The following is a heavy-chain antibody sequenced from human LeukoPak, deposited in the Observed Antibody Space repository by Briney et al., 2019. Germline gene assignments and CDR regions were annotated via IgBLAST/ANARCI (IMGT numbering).Heavy chain of an antibody. J-gene: IGHJ6*02. CDR1: GYSFMDYW. CDR3: ARYGIQGCNTNCYRSFYYYGMDV. Sequence: GESLKISCKGSGYSFMDYWIGWVRQMPGKGPEWMGFIFPHDSNPMCSPSFQGQVTISVDKSISTAYVQWSSLKASDTAIYYCARYGIQGCNTNCYRSFYYYGMDVWGQGTTVTVSS. D-gene: IGHD2-2*02. V-gene: IGHV5-51*01. CDR2: IFPHDSNP.